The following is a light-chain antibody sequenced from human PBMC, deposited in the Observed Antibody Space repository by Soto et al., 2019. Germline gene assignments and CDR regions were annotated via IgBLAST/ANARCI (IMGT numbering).Light chain of an antibody. J-gene: IGLJ1*01. CDR3: AVWDDSLNGYV. CDR2: SNN. V-gene: IGLV1-44*01. CDR1: SSNIGSNT. Sequence: QPVLTQPPSTSGTPGQRVTISCSGSSSNIGSNTVNWYQQLPGAAPKLLIQSNNQRPSGVPDQFSGSQSGTSASLAISGLQSEDEADYYCAVWDDSLNGYVFGTGTKLTVL.